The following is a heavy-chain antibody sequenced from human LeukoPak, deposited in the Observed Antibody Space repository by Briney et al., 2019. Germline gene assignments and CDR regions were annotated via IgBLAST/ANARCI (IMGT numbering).Heavy chain of an antibody. V-gene: IGHV4-59*01. CDR3: ATIQHSTGWDWSLDY. D-gene: IGHD6-19*01. CDR2: IYYIGTT. Sequence: SETLSLTCTVSGDSINNYYWSWIRQPPGKGLEWIGYIYYIGTTKFNPSLKSRVTISLDTSRNQFSLKLSSVTAADTAVYYCATIQHSTGWDWSLDYWGQGTLVTVSS. CDR1: GDSINNYY. J-gene: IGHJ4*02.